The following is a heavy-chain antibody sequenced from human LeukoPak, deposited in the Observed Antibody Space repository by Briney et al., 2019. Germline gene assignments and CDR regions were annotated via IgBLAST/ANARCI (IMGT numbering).Heavy chain of an antibody. CDR3: VRSLPGTLLRGYGMDV. Sequence: PGESLKISCKTSGYTFTSYWIGGVRQTPGEGLECMGVIFPRDSDVRYSPSYQGQATISADKSTTPAYLLWGSLKASDSAMYYCVRSLPGTLLRGYGMDVWGPGTTVTVS. D-gene: IGHD3-10*01. V-gene: IGHV5-51*01. CDR1: GYTFTSYW. J-gene: IGHJ6*02. CDR2: IFPRDSDV.